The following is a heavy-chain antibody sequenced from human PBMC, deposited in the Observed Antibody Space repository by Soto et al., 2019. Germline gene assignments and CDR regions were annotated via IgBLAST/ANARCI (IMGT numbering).Heavy chain of an antibody. J-gene: IGHJ5*02. V-gene: IGHV4-34*01. D-gene: IGHD6-6*01. CDR2: INHSGST. CDR3: ARSPLQARLGLPRPTQNWFDP. Sequence: SETLSLTCAVYGGSFSGYYWSWIHQPPGKGLEWIGEINHSGSTNYNPSLKSRVTISVDTSKNQFSLKLSSVTAADTAVYYCARSPLQARLGLPRPTQNWFDPWGQGTLVTVSS. CDR1: GGSFSGYY.